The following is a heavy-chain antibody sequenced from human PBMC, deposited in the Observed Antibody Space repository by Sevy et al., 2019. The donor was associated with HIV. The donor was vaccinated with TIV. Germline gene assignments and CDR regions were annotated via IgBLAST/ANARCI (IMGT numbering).Heavy chain of an antibody. CDR3: VRHSDSRRLSWLDT. V-gene: IGHV4-39*01. J-gene: IGHJ5*02. CDR2: IYYSGTT. Sequence: SETLSLTCSVSNASISSSSYYWGWVRQPPGKALEWIGIIYYSGTTYYSPSHKSRVTISVDTSKNQFFLDLRSMTATDTAVYYCVRHSDSRRLSWLDTWGQGILVIVSS. CDR1: NASISSSSYY. D-gene: IGHD2-15*01.